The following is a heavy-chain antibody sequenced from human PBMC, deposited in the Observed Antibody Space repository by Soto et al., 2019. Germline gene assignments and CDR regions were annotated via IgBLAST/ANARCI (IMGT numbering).Heavy chain of an antibody. CDR1: GYTFTGYY. V-gene: IGHV1-2*02. J-gene: IGHJ5*02. Sequence: QVQLVQSGAEVKKPGASVKVSCKASGYTFTGYYIHWVRQAPGQGLEWMGWINPNTGGTNYAQKFQGRVTMTRDTSITTAYIDLTSLTSDDTTVYYCAREGPDPWFDPWGQGTLVTVSS. CDR2: INPNTGGT. CDR3: AREGPDPWFDP.